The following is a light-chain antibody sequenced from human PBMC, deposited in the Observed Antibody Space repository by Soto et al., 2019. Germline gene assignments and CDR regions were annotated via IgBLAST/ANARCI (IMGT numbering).Light chain of an antibody. J-gene: IGKJ3*01. CDR3: QQYGSSPFT. CDR2: DAY. Sequence: EVVLTQSPVTLSLSPGERATLSCSASQSFRGLLAWYQQKPGQAPRLLIYDAYNRATGVAARFSGSGSGTKFTLTISRLEPEDFAVYYCQQYGSSPFTFGPGTKVDI. CDR1: QSFRGL. V-gene: IGKV3-20*01.